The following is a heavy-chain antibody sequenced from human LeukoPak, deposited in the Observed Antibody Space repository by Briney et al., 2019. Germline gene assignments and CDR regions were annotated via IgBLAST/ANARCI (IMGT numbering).Heavy chain of an antibody. CDR1: GFTFSSYS. CDR2: ISSSSSYI. CDR3: ARDGGYDSSGYYPSGIIDY. Sequence: PGGSLRLSCAASGFTFSSYSMNWVRQAPGKGLEWVSYISSSSSYIYYADSVKGRFTISRDNAKNSLYLQMNSLRAEDTAVYYCARDGGYDSSGYYPSGIIDYWGQGTLVTVSS. D-gene: IGHD3-22*01. V-gene: IGHV3-21*05. J-gene: IGHJ4*02.